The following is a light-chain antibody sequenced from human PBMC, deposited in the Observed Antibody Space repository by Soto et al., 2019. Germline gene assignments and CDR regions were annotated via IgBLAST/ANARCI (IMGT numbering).Light chain of an antibody. V-gene: IGLV2-14*03. CDR2: DVS. CDR3: SSYTSSNTEV. Sequence: QSVLSQPASVSGSPGQSITISCTGTSSDVGGYNYVSWYQHHPGKAPKLMIYDVSTRPSGVSNRFSGSKSGNTASLTISGLQAEDEADYYCSSYTSSNTEVFGTGTKRTVL. J-gene: IGLJ1*01. CDR1: SSDVGGYNY.